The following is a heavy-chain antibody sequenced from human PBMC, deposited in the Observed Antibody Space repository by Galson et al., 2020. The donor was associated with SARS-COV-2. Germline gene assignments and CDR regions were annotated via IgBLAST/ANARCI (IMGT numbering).Heavy chain of an antibody. CDR2: TYYSGIT. Sequence: SETLSLTCTVSGGSISSSSYYWGWIRPHPAKGLEWIGSTYYSGITSYNPSLKSRATKSVDTSKNQFYLKLSSVTAADTAVYYCARAPYTIMITFVGVMGDACDIWGQGTRVTVSS. V-gene: IGHV4-39*07. J-gene: IGHJ3*02. D-gene: IGHD3-16*01. CDR3: ARAPYTIMITFVGVMGDACDI. CDR1: GGSISSSSYY.